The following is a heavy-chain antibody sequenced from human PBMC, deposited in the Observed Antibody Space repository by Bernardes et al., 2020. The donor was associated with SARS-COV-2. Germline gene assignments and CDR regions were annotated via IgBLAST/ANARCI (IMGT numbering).Heavy chain of an antibody. D-gene: IGHD3-10*01. CDR3: VRSGGALGAY. V-gene: IGHV4-59*01. CDR1: GGSISHFS. CDR2: ISDSGST. Sequence: WETLSLTCTVSGGSISHFSGSWIRQPPGKGLDWIGYISDSGSTNYNPSLKSRVTISVDTSKNQFSLKLRSVTPADTAVYYCVRSGGALGAYWGQGTLVTVSS. J-gene: IGHJ4*02.